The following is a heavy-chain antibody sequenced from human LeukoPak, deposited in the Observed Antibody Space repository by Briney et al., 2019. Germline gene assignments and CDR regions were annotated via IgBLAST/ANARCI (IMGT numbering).Heavy chain of an antibody. D-gene: IGHD4-11*01. CDR3: ARRGSTDY. CDR1: GFSFSGYW. V-gene: IGHV3-7*03. Sequence: GGSLRLSCAASGFSFSGYWMTWVRQAPGKGLEWVAHIKEDGSEKYYADFVKGRFTISRDNAKNSLDLQMNSLRAEDTAVYYYARRGSTDYWGQGTLVTVSS. CDR2: IKEDGSEK. J-gene: IGHJ4*02.